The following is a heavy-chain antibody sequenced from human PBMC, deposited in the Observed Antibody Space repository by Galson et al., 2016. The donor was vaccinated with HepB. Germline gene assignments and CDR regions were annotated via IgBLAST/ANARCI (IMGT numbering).Heavy chain of an antibody. D-gene: IGHD3-16*01. J-gene: IGHJ4*02. V-gene: IGHV3-21*01. Sequence: SLRLSCAASGFTFSSYNMNWVRQAPGKGLEWVSSISSSGSYIYYADVVKGRFTISRDNAKNSLYLQMNSLRAEDTAVYYCARSPRLQVCGRYDLFEYWGQGSLVTVSS. CDR2: ISSSGSYI. CDR1: GFTFSSYN. CDR3: ARSPRLQVCGRYDLFEY.